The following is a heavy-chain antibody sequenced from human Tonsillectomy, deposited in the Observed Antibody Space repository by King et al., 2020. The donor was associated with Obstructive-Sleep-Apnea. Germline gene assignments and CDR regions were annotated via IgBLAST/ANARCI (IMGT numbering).Heavy chain of an antibody. V-gene: IGHV3-53*04. CDR1: GFTVSSSY. CDR3: ARDRYDSGLDNSTLHYYGMDV. D-gene: IGHD3-16*01. Sequence: EVQLVESGGGLVQPGGSLRLSCAASGFTVSSSYINWVRQAPGKGLEWVSVIYSSGTTHYADSLKGRFTISRHNSNNAVYLQMNSLRAEDTAVYYCARDRYDSGLDNSTLHYYGMDVWGQGTTVIVS. J-gene: IGHJ6*02. CDR2: IYSSGTT.